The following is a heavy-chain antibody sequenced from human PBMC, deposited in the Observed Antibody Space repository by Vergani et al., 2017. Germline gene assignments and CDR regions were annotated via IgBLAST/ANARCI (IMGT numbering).Heavy chain of an antibody. J-gene: IGHJ6*02. CDR1: GGSISSGSYY. CDR2: IYYSGST. CDR3: ARSPQAYYDFWSGYSGDYYYGMDV. V-gene: IGHV4-39*01. D-gene: IGHD3-3*01. Sequence: QVQLQESGPGLVKPSQTLSLTCTVSGGSISSGSYYWGWIRQPPGKGLEWIGSIYYSGSTYYNPSLKSRVTISVDTSKNQFSLKLSSVTAADTAVYYCARSPQAYYDFWSGYSGDYYYGMDVWGQGTTVTVSS.